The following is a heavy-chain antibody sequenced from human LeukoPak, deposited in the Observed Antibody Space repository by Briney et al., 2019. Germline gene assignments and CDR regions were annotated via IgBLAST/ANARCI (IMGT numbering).Heavy chain of an antibody. CDR3: ASRGHYYMDV. J-gene: IGHJ6*03. Sequence: GASVKVSCKASGGTFSSYAISWVRQAPGQGLEWMGGIIPIFGTANYAQKFQGRVTITADESTSTAYMELSRLRSDDTAVYYCASRGHYYMDVWGKGTTVTVSS. CDR2: IIPIFGTA. V-gene: IGHV1-69*13. CDR1: GGTFSSYA.